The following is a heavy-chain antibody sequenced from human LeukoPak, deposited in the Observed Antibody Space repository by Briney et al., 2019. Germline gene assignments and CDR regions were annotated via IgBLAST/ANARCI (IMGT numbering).Heavy chain of an antibody. CDR2: ISSSSNTI. CDR1: EFTFSDYY. J-gene: IGHJ4*02. Sequence: GGSLRLSCAASEFTFSDYYMSWIRQAPGKGLEWVSYISSSSNTIYYADSLKGRFTVSRDNAKNSLYLQLNSLRADDTAVYYCASGYRTSWYGFDYWGQGTLVTVSS. D-gene: IGHD6-13*01. CDR3: ASGYRTSWYGFDY. V-gene: IGHV3-11*01.